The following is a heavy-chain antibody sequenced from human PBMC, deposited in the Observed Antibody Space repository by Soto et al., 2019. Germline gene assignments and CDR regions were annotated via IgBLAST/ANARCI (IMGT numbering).Heavy chain of an antibody. J-gene: IGHJ4*02. CDR1: GYTFTSYG. CDR2: ISAYNGNT. D-gene: IGHD2-8*01. CDR3: ARTLPRVLMVYAPEVGYFDY. Sequence: QVQLVQSGAEVKKPGASVKVSCKASGYTFTSYGISWVRQAPGQGLEWMGWISAYNGNTNYAQKFQGRVTMTRDTSISTAYMELSRLRSDDTAVYYCARTLPRVLMVYAPEVGYFDYWGQGTLVTVSS. V-gene: IGHV1-18*01.